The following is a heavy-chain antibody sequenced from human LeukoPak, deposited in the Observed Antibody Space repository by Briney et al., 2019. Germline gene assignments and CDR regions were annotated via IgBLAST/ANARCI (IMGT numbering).Heavy chain of an antibody. CDR3: AKGGGKDPFDY. CDR2: IWYDGSNK. Sequence: GGSLRLSCAASGFTFSSYGMHWVRQAPGKGLEWVAVIWYDGSNKYYADSVKGRFTISRDNSKNTLYLQMNSLRAEDTAVYYCAKGGGKDPFDYWGQGTLVTVSS. CDR1: GFTFSSYG. D-gene: IGHD4-23*01. J-gene: IGHJ4*02. V-gene: IGHV3-33*06.